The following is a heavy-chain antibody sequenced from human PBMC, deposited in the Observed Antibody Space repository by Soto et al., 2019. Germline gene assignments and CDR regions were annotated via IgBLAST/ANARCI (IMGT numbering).Heavy chain of an antibody. Sequence: QVQLQESGPGLVKPSETLSLTCTVSGVSITPYLWSWIRQPVGKAPEWVGHIYASGRTTYNPSLKSRVTMFVSQTQVSLRLTSVTSADTAVYYCARHFDVDPSLDQYYFDLWGRGALVTVSS. CDR3: ARHFDVDPSLDQYYFDL. J-gene: IGHJ2*01. V-gene: IGHV4-4*07. CDR2: IYASGRT. D-gene: IGHD3-9*01. CDR1: GVSITPYL.